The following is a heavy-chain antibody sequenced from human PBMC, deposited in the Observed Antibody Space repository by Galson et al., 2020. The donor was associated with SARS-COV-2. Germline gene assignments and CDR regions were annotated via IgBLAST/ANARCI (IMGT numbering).Heavy chain of an antibody. CDR1: GFTFSSYW. V-gene: IGHV3-7*01. D-gene: IGHD3-3*01. Sequence: GESLKISCVVPGFTFSSYWISWVRQAPGKGLEWVANIKQDGSEKDYPDSLKGRFTISRDNAKNSLYLQMGTLRGEDTAVYYCARVGRNDVWSGYSFYGYWGQGTLVTVS. CDR2: IKQDGSEK. CDR3: ARVGRNDVWSGYSFYGY. J-gene: IGHJ4*02.